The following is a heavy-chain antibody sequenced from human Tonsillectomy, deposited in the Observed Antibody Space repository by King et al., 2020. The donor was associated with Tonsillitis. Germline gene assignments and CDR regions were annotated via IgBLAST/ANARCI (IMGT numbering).Heavy chain of an antibody. CDR1: GYTFTSYY. J-gene: IGHJ4*02. D-gene: IGHD3-22*01. V-gene: IGHV1-46*01. CDR3: ARVSYYDSSGDY. Sequence: VQLVESGAEVKKPGASVKVSCKASGYTFTSYYMHGVRQAPGQGLEWMGIINPSGGSTNYAQKVQGRVTMTRDTSTSKVYMELSSMRSEDTAVYYCARVSYYDSSGDYWGQGTLVTVSS. CDR2: INPSGGST.